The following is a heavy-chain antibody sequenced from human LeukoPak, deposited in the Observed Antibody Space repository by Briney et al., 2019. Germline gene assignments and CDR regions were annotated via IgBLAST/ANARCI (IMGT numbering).Heavy chain of an antibody. V-gene: IGHV4-34*01. Sequence: SETLSLTCAVYGGSFSGYYWSWIRQPPGKGLEWIGEINHSGSTNYNPSLKSRVTISVDTSKNQFSLKLSSVTAADTAVYYCARAPPRWYSSSWAPPAGFDPWGQGTLVTVSS. D-gene: IGHD6-13*01. CDR2: INHSGST. CDR1: GGSFSGYY. J-gene: IGHJ5*02. CDR3: ARAPPRWYSSSWAPPAGFDP.